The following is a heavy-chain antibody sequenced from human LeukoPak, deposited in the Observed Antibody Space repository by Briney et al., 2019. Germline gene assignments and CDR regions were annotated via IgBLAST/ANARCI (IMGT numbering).Heavy chain of an antibody. CDR2: ISYDGSNK. D-gene: IGHD1-26*01. Sequence: GGSLRISCAASGFTFSSYGMHWVRQAPGKGLEWVAVISYDGSNKYYADSVKGRFTISRDNSKNTLYLQMNSLRAEDTAVYYCAKATGSGSYGYYYYGMDVWGQGTTVTVSS. CDR1: GFTFSSYG. CDR3: AKATGSGSYGYYYYGMDV. V-gene: IGHV3-30*18. J-gene: IGHJ6*02.